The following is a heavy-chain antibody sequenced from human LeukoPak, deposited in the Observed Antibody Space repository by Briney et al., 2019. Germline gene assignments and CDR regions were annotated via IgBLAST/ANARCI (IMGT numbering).Heavy chain of an antibody. J-gene: IGHJ4*02. CDR3: AKGVPTVTTYVVDY. CDR2: VSGGGFDT. D-gene: IGHD4-17*01. CDR1: GFTLSNYV. V-gene: IGHV3-23*01. Sequence: GGSLRLSCVASGFTLSNYVMSWVRQAPGKGLEWVSGVSGGGFDTYYTDSVKGRFTISRDNSKNMVYLQMNSLRAEDTAVYYCAKGVPTVTTYVVDYWGQGTLVTVSS.